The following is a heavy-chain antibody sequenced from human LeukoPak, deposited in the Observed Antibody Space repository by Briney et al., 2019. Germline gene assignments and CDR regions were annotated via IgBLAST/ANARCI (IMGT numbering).Heavy chain of an antibody. D-gene: IGHD3-22*01. J-gene: IGHJ4*02. CDR1: GYTFTGYY. Sequence: ASVKVSCKASGYTFTGYYMHWVRRAPGQGLEWMGWINPNSGGTNYAQKFQGWVTMTRDTSISTAYMELSRLRSDDTAVYYCARGSLLYYYDSSGSFYYFDYWGQGTLVTVSS. V-gene: IGHV1-2*04. CDR3: ARGSLLYYYDSSGSFYYFDY. CDR2: INPNSGGT.